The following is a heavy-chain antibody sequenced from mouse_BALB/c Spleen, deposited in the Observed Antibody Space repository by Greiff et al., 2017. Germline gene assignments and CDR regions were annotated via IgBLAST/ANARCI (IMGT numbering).Heavy chain of an antibody. CDR1: GFTFSSFG. CDR2: ISSGSSTI. CDR3: AKGLPEGAMDY. J-gene: IGHJ4*01. Sequence: EVKVVESGGGLVQPGGSRKLSCAASGFTFSSFGMHWVRQAPEKGLEWVAYISSGSSTIYYADTVKGRFTISRDNPKNTLFLQMTSLRSEDTAMYYCAKGLPEGAMDYWGQGTSVTVAS. V-gene: IGHV5-17*02. D-gene: IGHD3-3*01.